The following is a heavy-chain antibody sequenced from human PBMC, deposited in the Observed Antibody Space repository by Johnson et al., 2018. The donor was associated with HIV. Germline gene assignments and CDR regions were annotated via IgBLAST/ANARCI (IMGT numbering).Heavy chain of an antibody. CDR2: IRYDGSNK. Sequence: QMLLVESGGGMVQPGGSLRLSCAASGFTFSGHGIHWVRQAPGKGLEWVAFIRYDGSNKYYADSVKGRFTISRDNSKNTLYLQMNSLRAEDTAVYYCARDTDIVVVPARGDAFDIWGQGTMVTVSS. V-gene: IGHV3-30*02. CDR1: GFTFSGHG. J-gene: IGHJ3*02. CDR3: ARDTDIVVVPARGDAFDI. D-gene: IGHD2-2*01.